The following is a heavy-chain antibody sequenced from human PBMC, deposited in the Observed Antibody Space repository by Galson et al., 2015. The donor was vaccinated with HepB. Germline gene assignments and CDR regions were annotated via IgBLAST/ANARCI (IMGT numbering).Heavy chain of an antibody. J-gene: IGHJ4*02. CDR3: TDGGATLELAGGLPRDY. Sequence: LRLSCAASGFTFSSYAMSWVRQAPGKGLEWVSAISGSGGSTYYADSVKGRFTISRDNSKNTLYLQMNSLRAEDTAVYYCTDGGATLELAGGLPRDYWVQGTLVTVSS. V-gene: IGHV3-23*01. D-gene: IGHD1-26*01. CDR1: GFTFSSYA. CDR2: ISGSGGST.